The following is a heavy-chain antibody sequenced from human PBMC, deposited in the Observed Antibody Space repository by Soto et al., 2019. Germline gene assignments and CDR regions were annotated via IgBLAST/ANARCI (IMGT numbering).Heavy chain of an antibody. V-gene: IGHV3-7*04. J-gene: IGHJ6*02. CDR2: INEDGSET. CDR3: VRGHHGLEV. CDR1: TFSFSSFW. Sequence: EVQLVESGGGLVQPGGSLRLSCTSSTFSFSSFWMSWVRQAPGQGLEWVAYINEDGSETHSVDSMKGRFTISRDNAKNSLFLQMNSLRVEDTATYYCVRGHHGLEVWGQGTTVTVSS.